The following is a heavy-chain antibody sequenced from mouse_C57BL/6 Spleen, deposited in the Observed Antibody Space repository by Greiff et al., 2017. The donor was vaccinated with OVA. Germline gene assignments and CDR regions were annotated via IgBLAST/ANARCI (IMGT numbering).Heavy chain of an antibody. Sequence: VHVKQSGTVLARPGASVKMSCKTSGYTFTSYWMHWVKQRPGQGLEWIGAIYPGNGDTSYNQKFKGKAKLTAVTSASTAYMELSSLTNEDSAVYYCTRGDYGNLWFAYWGQGTLVTVSA. V-gene: IGHV1-5*01. CDR1: GYTFTSYW. J-gene: IGHJ3*01. CDR3: TRGDYGNLWFAY. CDR2: IYPGNGDT. D-gene: IGHD2-1*01.